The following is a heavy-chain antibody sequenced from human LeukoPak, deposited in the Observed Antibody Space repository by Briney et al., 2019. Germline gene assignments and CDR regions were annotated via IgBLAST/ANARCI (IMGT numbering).Heavy chain of an antibody. J-gene: IGHJ4*02. Sequence: GGSLRLSCAASGFTFSSYSMNWVRQAPGKGLEWVSYISSSSSTIYYADSVKGRFTISRDNAKNSLYLQMNSLRAEDTAVYYCASGGAHFDYWGQGTPVTVSS. V-gene: IGHV3-48*01. D-gene: IGHD1-26*01. CDR2: ISSSSSTI. CDR3: ASGGAHFDY. CDR1: GFTFSSYS.